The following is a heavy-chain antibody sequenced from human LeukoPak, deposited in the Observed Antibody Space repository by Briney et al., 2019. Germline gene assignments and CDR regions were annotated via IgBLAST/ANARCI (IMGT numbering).Heavy chain of an antibody. D-gene: IGHD3-3*01. CDR2: IKQDGSEK. CDR1: GFIFSSYW. V-gene: IGHV3-7*01. CDR3: ARHVRFEGVDY. J-gene: IGHJ4*02. Sequence: GGSLRLSCAASGFIFSSYWMSWVRQAPGKGLEWVANIKQDGSEKYYVDSVKGRFTISRDNAKNSLFLEMNSLRAEDTAVYYCARHVRFEGVDYWVQGTLVTVSS.